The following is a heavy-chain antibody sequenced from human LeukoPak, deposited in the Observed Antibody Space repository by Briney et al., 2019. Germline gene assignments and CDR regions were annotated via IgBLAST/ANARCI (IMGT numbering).Heavy chain of an antibody. Sequence: SETLFLTCTVSGGSISSYYWSWIRQPPGKGLEWIGYIYYSGSTNYNPSLKSRVTISVDTSKNQFSLKLSSVTAADTALYYCAKDAYYGSGSYYSNWGQGTLVTVSS. D-gene: IGHD3-10*01. CDR1: GGSISSYY. J-gene: IGHJ4*02. CDR3: AKDAYYGSGSYYSN. V-gene: IGHV4-59*01. CDR2: IYYSGST.